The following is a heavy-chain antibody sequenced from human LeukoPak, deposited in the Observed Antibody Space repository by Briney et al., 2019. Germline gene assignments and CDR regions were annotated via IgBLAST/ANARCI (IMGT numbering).Heavy chain of an antibody. CDR1: GGTFSSYA. Sequence: SVKVSCKASGGTFSSYAISWVRQAPGQGLEWMGRIIPILGIANYAQKFQGRVTITADKSTSTAYMELSSLRSEDTAVYYCARGDGYSLLVDYWGQGTLVTVSS. CDR3: ARGDGYSLLVDY. CDR2: IIPILGIA. J-gene: IGHJ4*02. D-gene: IGHD5-24*01. V-gene: IGHV1-69*04.